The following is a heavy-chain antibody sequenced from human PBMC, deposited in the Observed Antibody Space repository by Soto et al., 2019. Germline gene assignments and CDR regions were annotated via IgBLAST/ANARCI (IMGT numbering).Heavy chain of an antibody. CDR3: AGVCYSSSSSYNWFDP. V-gene: IGHV1-2*02. Sequence: QVQLVQSGAEVKKPGASVKVSCKASGYTFTGYYMHWVRQAPGQGLEWRGWINPNSGGTNYAQKFHGRVTMARDTSISTAYMGMSRLRSDDTAVYYCAGVCYSSSSSYNWFDPWCQGTLVTVSS. J-gene: IGHJ5*02. CDR2: INPNSGGT. CDR1: GYTFTGYY. D-gene: IGHD6-6*01.